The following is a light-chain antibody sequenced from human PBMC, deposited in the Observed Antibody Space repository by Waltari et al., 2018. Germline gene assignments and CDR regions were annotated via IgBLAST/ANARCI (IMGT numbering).Light chain of an antibody. CDR2: AAS. CDR1: QSISSY. CDR3: LQSYSSPNT. Sequence: DIQMTQSPSSLSASVGDRVTITCRTSQSISSYLNWYQQRPGKAPKLLINAASSLQSGVPLRFSGSGSGTDFTLTISSLQPEDFATYYCLQSYSSPNTFGQGTKLESK. V-gene: IGKV1-39*01. J-gene: IGKJ2*01.